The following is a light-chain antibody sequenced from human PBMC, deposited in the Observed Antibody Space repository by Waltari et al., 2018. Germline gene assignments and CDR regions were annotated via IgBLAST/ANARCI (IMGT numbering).Light chain of an antibody. Sequence: SYDLTQPTSVSVSPGQTGSISCSGDNLGDEHACWYQKKAGQSPILAIFEDDKRPSGTPWRLSGSKSGNAATLPISGAQSSDEADYSCQTWDRKSLVFGGGTNLTVL. CDR3: QTWDRKSLV. J-gene: IGLJ3*02. CDR2: EDD. V-gene: IGLV3-1*01. CDR1: NLGDEH.